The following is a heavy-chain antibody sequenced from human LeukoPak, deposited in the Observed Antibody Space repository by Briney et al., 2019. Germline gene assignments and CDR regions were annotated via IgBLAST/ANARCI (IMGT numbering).Heavy chain of an antibody. CDR3: ARPYFPGYYYYGMDV. V-gene: IGHV3-30-3*01. CDR2: ISYDGSNK. D-gene: IGHD2/OR15-2a*01. J-gene: IGHJ6*02. Sequence: QAGGSLRLSCAASGFTFSSYAMHWVRQAPGKGLEWVAVISYDGSNKYYADSVKGRFTISRDNSKNTLYLQMNSLRAEDTAVYYCARPYFPGYYYYGMDVWGQGTTVTVSS. CDR1: GFTFSSYA.